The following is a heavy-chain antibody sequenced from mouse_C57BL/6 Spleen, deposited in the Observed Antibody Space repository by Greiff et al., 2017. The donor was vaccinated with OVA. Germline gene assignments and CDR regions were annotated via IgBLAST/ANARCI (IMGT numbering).Heavy chain of an antibody. D-gene: IGHD1-1*01. CDR2: IRSKSNNYAT. J-gene: IGHJ1*03. CDR1: GFSFNTYA. V-gene: IGHV10-1*01. Sequence: EVQVVESGGGLVQPKGSLKLSCAASGFSFNTYAMNWVRQAPGKGLEWVARIRSKSNNYATYYADSVKDRFTISRDDSESMLYLQMNNLKTEDTAMYYCVRESSYWYFDVWGTGTTVTVSS. CDR3: VRESSYWYFDV.